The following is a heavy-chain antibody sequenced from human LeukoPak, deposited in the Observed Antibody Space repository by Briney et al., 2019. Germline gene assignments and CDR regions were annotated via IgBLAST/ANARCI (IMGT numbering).Heavy chain of an antibody. V-gene: IGHV3-66*01. Sequence: PGGSLRLSCAASGFTFSSNYMSWVRQAPGKGLEWVSVIYSGGSTYYADSVKGRFTISRDNSKNTLYLQMNSLRAEDTAVYYCASLETYDSSGYYQRSSYFDYWGQGTLVTVSS. CDR1: GFTFSSNY. D-gene: IGHD3-22*01. CDR3: ASLETYDSSGYYQRSSYFDY. J-gene: IGHJ4*02. CDR2: IYSGGST.